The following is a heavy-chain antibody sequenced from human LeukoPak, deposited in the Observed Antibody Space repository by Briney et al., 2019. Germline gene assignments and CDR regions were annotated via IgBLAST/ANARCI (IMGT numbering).Heavy chain of an antibody. V-gene: IGHV3-23*01. CDR1: GFTFSSYA. J-gene: IGHJ4*02. CDR2: ISGSGGST. D-gene: IGHD5-18*01. CDR3: AKDLDTAMVLDYFDY. Sequence: PGGSPRLSCAASGFTFSSYAMSWVRQAPGKGLEWASAISGSGGSTYYADSVKGRFTISRDNSKNTLYLQMNSLRAEDTAVYYCAKDLDTAMVLDYFDYWGQGTLVTVSS.